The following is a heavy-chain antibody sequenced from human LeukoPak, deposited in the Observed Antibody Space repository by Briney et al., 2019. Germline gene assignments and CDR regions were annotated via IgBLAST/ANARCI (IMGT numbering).Heavy chain of an antibody. Sequence: SETLSLTCTVSGGSISSYYWSWIRQPAGKGLEWIGRLYTSGSTNYNPSLKSRVTMSEDTSNNQFSLKLGSVTAADTAVYYCVRGRSGDWGSFDYWGQGTLVTVSS. J-gene: IGHJ4*02. CDR1: GGSISSYY. D-gene: IGHD7-27*01. CDR3: VRGRSGDWGSFDY. CDR2: LYTSGST. V-gene: IGHV4-4*07.